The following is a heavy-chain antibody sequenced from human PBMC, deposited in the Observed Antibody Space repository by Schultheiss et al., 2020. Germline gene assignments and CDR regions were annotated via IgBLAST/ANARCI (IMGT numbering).Heavy chain of an antibody. V-gene: IGHV1-69*05. Sequence: AVKVSCKASGGTFSSYAISWVRQAPGQGLEWMGGIIPIFGTANYAQKFQGRVTMTRDTSISTAYMELSRLRSDDTAVYYCARVYSSSYYYGMDVWGQGTTVTVSS. CDR3: ARVYSSSYYYGMDV. D-gene: IGHD6-13*01. CDR1: GGTFSSYA. CDR2: IIPIFGTA. J-gene: IGHJ6*02.